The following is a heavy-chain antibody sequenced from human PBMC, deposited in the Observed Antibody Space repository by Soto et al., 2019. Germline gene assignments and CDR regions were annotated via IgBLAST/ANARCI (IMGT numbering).Heavy chain of an antibody. CDR1: GGSISSYY. D-gene: IGHD3-10*01. Sequence: SETLSXXCTVSGGSISSYYWSWIRQPPGKGLEWIGYIYYSGSTNYNPSLKSRVTISVDTSKNQFSLKLSSVTAADTAVYYCARTYYYGSGLGYYFDYWGQGTLVTVSS. J-gene: IGHJ4*02. CDR2: IYYSGST. CDR3: ARTYYYGSGLGYYFDY. V-gene: IGHV4-59*01.